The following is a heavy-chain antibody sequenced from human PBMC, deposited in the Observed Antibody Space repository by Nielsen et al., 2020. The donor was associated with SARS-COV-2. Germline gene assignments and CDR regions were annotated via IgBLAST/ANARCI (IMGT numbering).Heavy chain of an antibody. CDR3: AKDFDILTEAYYFDY. V-gene: IGHV3-30*18. J-gene: IGHJ4*02. CDR1: GFTFSNYA. CDR2: ISYDGSNK. Sequence: GGSLRLSCAASGFTFSNYAMSWVRQAPGKGLEWVAVISYDGSNKYYADSVKGRFTISRDNSKNTLYLQMNSLRAEDTAVYYCAKDFDILTEAYYFDYWGQGTLVTVSS. D-gene: IGHD3-9*01.